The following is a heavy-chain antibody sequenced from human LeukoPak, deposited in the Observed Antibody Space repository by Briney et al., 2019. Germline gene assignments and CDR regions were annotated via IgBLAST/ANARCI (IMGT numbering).Heavy chain of an antibody. J-gene: IGHJ4*02. CDR3: ARDCGGDCYSRRTFDY. CDR1: GFTFSNYW. D-gene: IGHD2-21*02. Sequence: PGGSLRLSCAASGFTFSNYWMTWVRQAPGKGLEWVANINQGENEKYYVDSVRGRFTISRDNTNSSVNLQMNSLRAEDTAVYYCARDCGGDCYSRRTFDYWGQGTLITVSS. CDR2: INQGENEK. V-gene: IGHV3-7*03.